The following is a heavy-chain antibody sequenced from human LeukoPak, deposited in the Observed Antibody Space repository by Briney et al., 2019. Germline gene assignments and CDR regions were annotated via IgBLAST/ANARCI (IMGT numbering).Heavy chain of an antibody. CDR1: GGSISSSSYY. Sequence: SETLSLTCTVSGGSISSSSYYGGWIRQPPGKGLEWIGSIYYSGSTYYNPSLKSRVTISVDTSKNQFSLKLSSVTAADTAVYYCARRARSDYYYGMDVWGQGTTVTVSS. J-gene: IGHJ6*02. CDR3: ARRARSDYYYGMDV. V-gene: IGHV4-39*01. CDR2: IYYSGST.